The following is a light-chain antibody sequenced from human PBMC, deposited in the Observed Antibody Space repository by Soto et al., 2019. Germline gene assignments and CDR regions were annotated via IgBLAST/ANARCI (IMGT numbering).Light chain of an antibody. CDR1: QSLVHSDGNTY. Sequence: DLAMTQTPLSSPVTRGQPASISCKSSQSLVHSDGNTYLSWLHQRPGQPPRLLIYKVSHRLSGVPDRFSGSGAGTHFTLKISRVEAEDVGVYYCMQATQFPHYTFGQGTKLEI. J-gene: IGKJ2*01. CDR3: MQATQFPHYT. V-gene: IGKV2-24*01. CDR2: KVS.